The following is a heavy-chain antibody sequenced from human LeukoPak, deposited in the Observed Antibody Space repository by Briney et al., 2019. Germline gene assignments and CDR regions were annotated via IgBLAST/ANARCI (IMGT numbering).Heavy chain of an antibody. CDR3: VKRGEMGTIAGFDY. J-gene: IGHJ4*02. CDR2: VSVSGIST. CDR1: GFTFSSYA. D-gene: IGHD5-24*01. Sequence: GGSLRLSCAASGFTFSSYAMSWVRQAPGKGLKWVSAVSVSGISTYYADSVKGRFTISRDNSKNMLYLQMSSLRAEDTAVYYCVKRGEMGTIAGFDYWGQGTLVTVSS. V-gene: IGHV3-23*01.